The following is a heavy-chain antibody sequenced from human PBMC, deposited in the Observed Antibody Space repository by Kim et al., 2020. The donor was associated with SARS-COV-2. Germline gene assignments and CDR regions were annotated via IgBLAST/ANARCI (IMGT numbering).Heavy chain of an antibody. D-gene: IGHD1-7*01. J-gene: IGHJ4*02. CDR2: IYSAGNS. V-gene: IGHV3-53*01. CDR3: ARTGTLGVGYFDQ. Sequence: GGSLRLSCAVSGFTVSDHYMSWVRQAPGKGLEWVSVIYSAGNSYYADSVKGRFTISKDNSKNTLSLQMNNLRGDDTAMYYCARTGTLGVGYFDQWGQGTLVTVSS. CDR1: GFTVSDHY.